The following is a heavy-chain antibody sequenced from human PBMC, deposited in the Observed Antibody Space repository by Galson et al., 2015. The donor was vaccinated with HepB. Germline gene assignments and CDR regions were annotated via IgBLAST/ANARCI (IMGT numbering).Heavy chain of an antibody. J-gene: IGHJ4*02. D-gene: IGHD6-19*01. CDR2: ISGSGGST. Sequence: SLRLSCAASGFTFSSYGMSWVRQAPGKGLEWVSAISGSGGSTYYADSVKGRFTISRDNSKNTLYLQMNSLRAEDTAVYYCAKSGLAVAGSVYYFDYWGQGTLVTVSS. CDR3: AKSGLAVAGSVYYFDY. CDR1: GFTFSSYG. V-gene: IGHV3-23*01.